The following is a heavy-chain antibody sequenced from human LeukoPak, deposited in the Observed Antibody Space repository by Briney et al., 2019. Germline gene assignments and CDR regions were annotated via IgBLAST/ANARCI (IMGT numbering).Heavy chain of an antibody. V-gene: IGHV1-18*04. D-gene: IGHD3-10*01. J-gene: IGHJ4*02. Sequence: ASVKVSCKASVYTFTSYGISWVRQAPAQGLEWMGWISAYNGYTNYAQKLPGRVTMTTDTSTRTAYRELRSLRSDDTAVYYCARIGSRITMVGGVPFDYWGQGTLVTVSS. CDR1: VYTFTSYG. CDR2: ISAYNGYT. CDR3: ARIGSRITMVGGVPFDY.